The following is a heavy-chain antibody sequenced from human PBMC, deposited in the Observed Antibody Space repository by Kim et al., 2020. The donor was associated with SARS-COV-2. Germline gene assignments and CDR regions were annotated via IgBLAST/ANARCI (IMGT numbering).Heavy chain of an antibody. V-gene: IGHV1-3*01. CDR1: GHTFTSDS. CDR2: IDCGNGNT. D-gene: IGHD2-15*01. Sequence: ASVKVSCKTSGHTFTSDSINWLRQAPGQRLEWMGGIDCGNGNTIYSQKFQGRVTFTTDTSASTAYMELSSLRSDDSAVYYCLGGYYFDYWGQGTLVTVSS. CDR3: LGGYYFDY. J-gene: IGHJ4*02.